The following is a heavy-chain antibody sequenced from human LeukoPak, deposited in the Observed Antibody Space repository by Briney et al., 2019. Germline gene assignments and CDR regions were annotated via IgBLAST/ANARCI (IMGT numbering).Heavy chain of an antibody. CDR2: IYYSGST. J-gene: IGHJ5*02. D-gene: IGHD5-24*01. CDR1: GGSVSSGSYY. CDR3: ARGINGWFDP. Sequence: SETLSLTCTVSGGSVSSGSYYWSWIRQPPGKGLEWIGCIYYSGSTNYNPSLKSRVTISVDTSKNQFSLKLSSVTAADTAVYYCARGINGWFDPWGQGTLVTVSS. V-gene: IGHV4-61*01.